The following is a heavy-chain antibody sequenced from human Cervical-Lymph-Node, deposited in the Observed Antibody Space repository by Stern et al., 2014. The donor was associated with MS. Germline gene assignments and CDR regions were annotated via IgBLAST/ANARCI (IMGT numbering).Heavy chain of an antibody. Sequence: QDQLVQSGPGLVKPSETLSLTCTVSGGSINNYYWSWIRQSAGKGLEWIGRIYTSGSTNYNPSLKSRVTMSVDTSKNQFSLKLTSVTAADTAVYYCARIEGGYSYGYLDYWGQGTLVTVSS. CDR2: IYTSGST. CDR1: GGSINNYY. J-gene: IGHJ4*02. V-gene: IGHV4-4*07. D-gene: IGHD5-18*01. CDR3: ARIEGGYSYGYLDY.